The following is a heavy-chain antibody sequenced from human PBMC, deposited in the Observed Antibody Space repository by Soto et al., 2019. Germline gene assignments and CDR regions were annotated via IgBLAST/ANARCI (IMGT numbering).Heavy chain of an antibody. J-gene: IGHJ1*01. V-gene: IGHV1-46*01. CDR1: GYTFTSYY. CDR2: INPSGGST. CDR3: ARGSDYYDSSGYYPEYFQH. Sequence: ASVKVSCKASGYTFTSYYMHWVRQAPGQGLEWMGIINPSGGSTSYAQKFQGRVTMTRDTSTSTVYMELSSLRSEDTAVYYCARGSDYYDSSGYYPEYFQHWGQGTLVTAPQ. D-gene: IGHD3-22*01.